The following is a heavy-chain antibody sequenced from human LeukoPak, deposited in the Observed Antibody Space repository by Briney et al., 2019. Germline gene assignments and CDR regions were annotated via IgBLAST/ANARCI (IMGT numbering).Heavy chain of an antibody. Sequence: GGSLRLSCAASGFTFSSYEMNWVRQAPGKGLEWVSYISSSGSTIYYADSVKGRFTISRDNAKNSLYLQMNSLRAEDTAVYYCARGLWPYYYDSSALGDAFDIWGQGTMVTVSS. CDR1: GFTFSSYE. J-gene: IGHJ3*02. D-gene: IGHD3-22*01. V-gene: IGHV3-48*03. CDR3: ARGLWPYYYDSSALGDAFDI. CDR2: ISSSGSTI.